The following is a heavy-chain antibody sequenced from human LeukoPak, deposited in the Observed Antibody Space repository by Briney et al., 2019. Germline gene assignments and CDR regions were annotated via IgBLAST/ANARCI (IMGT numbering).Heavy chain of an antibody. D-gene: IGHD2-2*01. CDR1: GGSISSSSYY. J-gene: IGHJ4*02. V-gene: IGHV4-39*01. CDR3: ARGRAVVVPAARRYYFDY. CDR2: IYYSGST. Sequence: PSETLSLTCTVSGGSISSSSYYWGWIRQPPGKGLEWIGSIYYSGSTYYNPSLKSRVTISVDTSKNQFSLKLSSVTAADTAVYYCARGRAVVVPAARRYYFDYWGQGTLVTVSS.